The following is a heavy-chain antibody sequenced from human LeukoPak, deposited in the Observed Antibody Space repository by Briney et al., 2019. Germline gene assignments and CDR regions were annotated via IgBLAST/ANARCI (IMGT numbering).Heavy chain of an antibody. J-gene: IGHJ6*02. D-gene: IGHD5-18*01. CDR2: IIPVLNIT. V-gene: IGHV1-69*04. CDR3: TRDQGLTAPPPYGLDV. CDR1: GYTFTSYG. Sequence: GASVKVSCKASGYTFTSYGISWVRQAPGQGLEWMGRIIPVLNITRYTQKFQGRVTITADTSTSTVYMELSSLRSEETAVYYCTRDQGLTAPPPYGLDVWGQGTTVIVSS.